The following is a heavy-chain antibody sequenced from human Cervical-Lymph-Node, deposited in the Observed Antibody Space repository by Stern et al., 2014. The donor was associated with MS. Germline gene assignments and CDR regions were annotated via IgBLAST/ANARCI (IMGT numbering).Heavy chain of an antibody. CDR3: ARQNMVRGVTELDF. CDR2: INPATGGT. V-gene: IGHV1-46*01. D-gene: IGHD3-10*01. J-gene: IGHJ4*02. CDR1: GYTFSIYY. Sequence: QVQLGQSGTEVKKSGASVRVSCKASGYTFSIYYMHWVRQAPGQGLEWLGIINPATGGTTYAQKFQDRVTMTNDTSTSTLYLDMSSLISEDTAVYYCARQNMVRGVTELDFWGQGTLVTVSS.